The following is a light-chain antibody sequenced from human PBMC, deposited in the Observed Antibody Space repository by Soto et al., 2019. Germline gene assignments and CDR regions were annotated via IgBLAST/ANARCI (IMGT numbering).Light chain of an antibody. CDR2: DVS. CDR1: SSDVGGFDH. V-gene: IGLV2-14*03. J-gene: IGLJ1*01. CDR3: NSFTPANTDV. Sequence: QSVLTQPASVSGSPGQSITISCTGASSDVGGFDHVSWYQQHPGKVPRLLIYDVSSRPSGVSDRFSGSKSGNTASLTISGLQAEDEADYYCNSFTPANTDVFGTGTELTVL.